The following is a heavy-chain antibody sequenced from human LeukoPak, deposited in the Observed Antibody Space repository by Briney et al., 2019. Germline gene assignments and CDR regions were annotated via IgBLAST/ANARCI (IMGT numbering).Heavy chain of an antibody. J-gene: IGHJ4*02. D-gene: IGHD3-9*01. Sequence: AETLSLTCAVYGGSFTGHYWSWIRQPPGKGLEWIGEINHSGSTNYNPSLKSRVTISVDTSKNQFSLKLSSVTAADTAVYYCARGIVYYDILTGYSLTPSFDYWGQGTLVTVSS. CDR2: INHSGST. CDR3: ARGIVYYDILTGYSLTPSFDY. CDR1: GGSFTGHY. V-gene: IGHV4-34*01.